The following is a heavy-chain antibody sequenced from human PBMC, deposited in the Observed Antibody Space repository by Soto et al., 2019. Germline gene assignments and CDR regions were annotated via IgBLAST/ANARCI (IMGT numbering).Heavy chain of an antibody. CDR1: GFTFSSYG. CDR2: ISYDGSNK. J-gene: IGHJ4*02. V-gene: IGHV3-30*18. D-gene: IGHD6-13*01. CDR3: AKDQGKYSSSWYYFDY. Sequence: PGGSLRLSCAASGFTFSSYGMHWVRQAPGKGLEWVAVISYDGSNKYYADSVKGRFTISRDNSKNTLYLQMNSLRAEDTAVYYCAKDQGKYSSSWYYFDYWGQGTLVTVSS.